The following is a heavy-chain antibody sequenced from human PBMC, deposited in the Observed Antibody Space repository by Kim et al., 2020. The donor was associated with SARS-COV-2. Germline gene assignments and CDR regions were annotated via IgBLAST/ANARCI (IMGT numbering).Heavy chain of an antibody. J-gene: IGHJ4*02. Sequence: DYAVSVKSRITINPDTSKNQFSLQLNSVTPEDTAVYYCARDEMAGSSFDYWGQGTLVTVSS. CDR3: ARDEMAGSSFDY. V-gene: IGHV6-1*01. D-gene: IGHD6-19*01.